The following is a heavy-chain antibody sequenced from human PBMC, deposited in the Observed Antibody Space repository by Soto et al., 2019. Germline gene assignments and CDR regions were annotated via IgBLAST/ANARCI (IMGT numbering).Heavy chain of an antibody. CDR1: GYTFTTYG. D-gene: IGHD3-22*01. CDR2: ISAYNGNT. CDR3: AGGRYGDY. J-gene: IGHJ4*02. V-gene: IGHV1-18*01. Sequence: QVHLVQSGAEVKKPGASVKVSCKGSGYTFTTYGISWVRQAPGQGLEWMGWISAYNGNTDYAQKLQGRVTVTRDTSTSTTYMGHTSMGATCVGLYDRAGGRYGDYGGQGAWLTDCS.